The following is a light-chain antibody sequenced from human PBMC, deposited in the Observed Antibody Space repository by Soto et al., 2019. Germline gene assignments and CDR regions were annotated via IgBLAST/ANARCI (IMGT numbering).Light chain of an antibody. CDR3: QQSYSTPLT. V-gene: IGKV1-39*01. CDR2: AAS. J-gene: IGKJ4*01. Sequence: DIQMTQSPSSLTATVGDRVTITCRASQCIRRYLNWYQQKPGKAPKLLIYAASSLQSGVPSRFSGSGSGTDFNLTISSLQPEDFATYYCQQSYSTPLTFGGGTKVEIK. CDR1: QCIRRY.